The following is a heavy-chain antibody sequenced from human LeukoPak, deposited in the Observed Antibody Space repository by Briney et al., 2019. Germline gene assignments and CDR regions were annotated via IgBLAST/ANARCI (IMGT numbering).Heavy chain of an antibody. Sequence: ASVKVSCKASGYTFTGYYMHWVRQAPGQGLEWMGWINPNSGGTNYAQKFQGRVTMTRDTSISTAYMELSRLRSDDTAVYYCARDMGLGSYYNEWGQGTLVTVSS. CDR2: INPNSGGT. V-gene: IGHV1-2*02. D-gene: IGHD3-10*01. CDR3: ARDMGLGSYYNE. CDR1: GYTFTGYY. J-gene: IGHJ4*02.